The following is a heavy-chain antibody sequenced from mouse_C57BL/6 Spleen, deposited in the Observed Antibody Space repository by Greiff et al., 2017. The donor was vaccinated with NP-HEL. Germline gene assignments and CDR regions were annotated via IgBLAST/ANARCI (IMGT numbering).Heavy chain of an antibody. V-gene: IGHV14-1*01. CDR2: IDPEDGDT. CDR3: TTEVRTPAAWFAY. Sequence: EVQLQQSGAELVRPGASVKLSCTASGFNIKDYYMPWVKQRPEQGLEWIGRIDPEDGDTEYAPKFQGKATMTADTSSNTAYLQLSGLTSEDTAVDYCTTEVRTPAAWFAYWGQGTLVTVSA. CDR1: GFNIKDYY. J-gene: IGHJ3*01.